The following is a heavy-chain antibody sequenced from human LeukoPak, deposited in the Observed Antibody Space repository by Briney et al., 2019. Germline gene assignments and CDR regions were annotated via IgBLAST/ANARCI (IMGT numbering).Heavy chain of an antibody. J-gene: IGHJ4*02. V-gene: IGHV3-33*03. D-gene: IGHD3-16*02. CDR1: GFILSSYG. CDR3: ARHFTSWDY. Sequence: AGGSLRLSCATSGFILSSYGVHWVRQAPGKGLEWVAVTWNDGSKEYYGDSVQGRFIVSRDNPKNMVYLQISSLRVEDSAVYYCARHFTSWDYWGQGILVTVSS. CDR2: TWNDGSKE.